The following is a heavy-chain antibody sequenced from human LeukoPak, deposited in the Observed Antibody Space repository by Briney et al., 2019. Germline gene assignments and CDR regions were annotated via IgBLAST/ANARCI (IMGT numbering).Heavy chain of an antibody. J-gene: IGHJ4*02. CDR2: ISWNSGSI. CDR3: AKEGSGSYYLSFDY. CDR1: GFTFDDYD. Sequence: GGSLRLSCAASGFTFDDYDMHWVRHARGKGLEWVSGISWNSGSIGYADSVKGRFTISRDNAKNSLYLQMNSLRAEDTALYYCAKEGSGSYYLSFDYWGQGTLVTVSS. V-gene: IGHV3-9*01. D-gene: IGHD1-26*01.